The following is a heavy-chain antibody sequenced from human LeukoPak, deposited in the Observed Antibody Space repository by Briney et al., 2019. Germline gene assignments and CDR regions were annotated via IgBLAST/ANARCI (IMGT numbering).Heavy chain of an antibody. J-gene: IGHJ3*02. CDR1: GYTFTSYD. D-gene: IGHD3-10*01. CDR2: MNPNSGNT. V-gene: IGHV1-8*01. CDR3: ARGVTLFRGVILWVVFDI. Sequence: ASVKVSCKASGYTFTSYDINWVRQATGQGLEWMGWMNPNSGNTGYAQKFQGRVTMTRNTSISTAYMELSSLRSEDTAVYYCARGVTLFRGVILWVVFDIGAKGTLAPVSP.